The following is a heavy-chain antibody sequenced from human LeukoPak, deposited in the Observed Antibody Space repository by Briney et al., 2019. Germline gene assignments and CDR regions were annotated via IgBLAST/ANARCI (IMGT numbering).Heavy chain of an antibody. V-gene: IGHV4-39*07. D-gene: IGHD3-9*01. CDR3: ARGRLGIGRYFDWLLGDFDY. J-gene: IGHJ4*02. CDR2: INHSGST. Sequence: ASETLSLTCTVSGGSISSRSYYWNWIRQPAGKGLEWSGEINHSGSTNYNPSLKSRVTISVDTSKNQFSLKLSSVTAADTAVYYCARGRLGIGRYFDWLLGDFDYWGQGTLVTVSS. CDR1: GGSISSRSYY.